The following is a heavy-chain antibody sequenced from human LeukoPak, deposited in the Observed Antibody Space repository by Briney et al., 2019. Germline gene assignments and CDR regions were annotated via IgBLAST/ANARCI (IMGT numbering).Heavy chain of an antibody. CDR3: ARHGRDRSGYPPFDY. V-gene: IGHV4-59*08. Sequence: SETLSLTCSVSGGSISSYYWSWIRQPPGKGLEWIGYIYYSGNTNYNPSLKSRVTISADTSKNQFSLKLNPVTAADTAVYYCARHGRDRSGYPPFDYWGQGTLVTVSS. CDR1: GGSISSYY. J-gene: IGHJ4*02. D-gene: IGHD3-22*01. CDR2: IYYSGNT.